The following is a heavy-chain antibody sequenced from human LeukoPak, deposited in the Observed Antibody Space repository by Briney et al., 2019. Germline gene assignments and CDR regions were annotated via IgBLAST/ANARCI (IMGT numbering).Heavy chain of an antibody. CDR1: GFTFSSYA. CDR2: ISGSGGST. Sequence: GGSLRLSCAASGFTFSSYAMSWVRQAPGKGLEWVSAISGSGGSTYYADSVKGRFTISRDNSKNTLYLQMNSLKAEDTAVYYCAKDRQYYYDSSGYYGYWGQGTLVTVSS. V-gene: IGHV3-23*01. CDR3: AKDRQYYYDSSGYYGY. J-gene: IGHJ4*02. D-gene: IGHD3-22*01.